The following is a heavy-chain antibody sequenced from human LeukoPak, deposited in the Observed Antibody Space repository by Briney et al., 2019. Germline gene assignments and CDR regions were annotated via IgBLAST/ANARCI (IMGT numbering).Heavy chain of an antibody. CDR2: IKQDGSEA. V-gene: IGHV3-7*01. Sequence: GGSLRLSCTASGFTFTTYWMAWVRQAPGKGLEWVANIKQDGSEAYYAESVRGRFTISRDNAKNSLYLQMNSLRAEDTSVYYCSNGIYDKSYWGQGALVTVSS. CDR3: SNGIYDKSY. D-gene: IGHD3-22*01. CDR1: GFTFTTYW. J-gene: IGHJ4*02.